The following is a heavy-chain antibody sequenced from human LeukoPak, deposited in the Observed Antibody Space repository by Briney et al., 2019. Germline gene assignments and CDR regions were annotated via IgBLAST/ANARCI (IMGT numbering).Heavy chain of an antibody. CDR2: IYYSGST. CDR3: VRHSTIVTERWFDP. Sequence: SETLSLTCPVSGGSISSSNCYWGWTRQPPGKGLEWIVSIYYSGSTYYNPSLKSRVTISVDTSNNQFSLKLSSVTAADTAMYYCVRHSTIVTERWFDPWGQGTLVTVSS. J-gene: IGHJ5*02. D-gene: IGHD2-21*01. CDR1: GGSISSSNCY. V-gene: IGHV4-39*01.